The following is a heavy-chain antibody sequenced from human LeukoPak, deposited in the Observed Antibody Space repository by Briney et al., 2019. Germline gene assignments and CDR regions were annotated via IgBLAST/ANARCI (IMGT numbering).Heavy chain of an antibody. D-gene: IGHD3-22*01. V-gene: IGHV3-48*04. CDR3: ARVGIVVVSDY. CDR1: GFTFSSYW. CDR2: ISSSGSTI. J-gene: IGHJ4*02. Sequence: GGSLRLSCAASGFTFSSYWMSWVRQAPGKGLEWVSYISSSGSTIYYADSVKGRFTISRDNAKNSLYLQMNSLRAEDTAVYYCARVGIVVVSDYWGQGTLVTVSS.